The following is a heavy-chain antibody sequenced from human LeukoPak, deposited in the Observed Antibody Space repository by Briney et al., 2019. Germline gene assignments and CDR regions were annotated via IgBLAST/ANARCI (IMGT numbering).Heavy chain of an antibody. Sequence: GGSLGLSCAASGFTFSSYGITWVRQAPGKGLEWVSTISATGGSTYYADSVKGRFTISRDNSKDTLYLQMNSLRAEDTALYYCAKDEIGDCSSTSCSTPYWGQGTLVTVSS. CDR3: AKDEIGDCSSTSCSTPY. CDR1: GFTFSSYG. CDR2: ISATGGST. J-gene: IGHJ4*02. D-gene: IGHD2-2*01. V-gene: IGHV3-23*01.